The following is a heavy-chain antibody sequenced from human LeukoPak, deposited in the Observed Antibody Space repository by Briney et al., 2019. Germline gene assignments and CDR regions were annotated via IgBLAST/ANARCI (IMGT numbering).Heavy chain of an antibody. V-gene: IGHV3-7*01. CDR2: IKQDINEK. CDR3: ARKAHGGRVWGSSRTGDAFDI. Sequence: PGGSLRLSCAASEFIVSINYMTWVCQAPGKGLEWVANIKQDINEKYYVDAVKGRFTISRDNAKNSLYLQMNSLRAEDTAVYYCARKAHGGRVWGSSRTGDAFDIWGQGTMVTVSS. D-gene: IGHD3-16*02. CDR1: EFIVSINY. J-gene: IGHJ3*02.